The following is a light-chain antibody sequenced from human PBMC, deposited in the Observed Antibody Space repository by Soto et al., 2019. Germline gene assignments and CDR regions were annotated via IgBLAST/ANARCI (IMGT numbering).Light chain of an antibody. CDR3: QQYGTSPIT. V-gene: IGKV3-20*01. Sequence: ENVLTQSPGTLSLSPGERATLSCRASQTVSSYLTWYQQRPGQAPRLLIYGASKRATGIPDRFSGSGSGTDFNLPISRLEPEDFALYYCQQYGTSPITFGQGTRLEIK. CDR2: GAS. CDR1: QTVSSY. J-gene: IGKJ5*01.